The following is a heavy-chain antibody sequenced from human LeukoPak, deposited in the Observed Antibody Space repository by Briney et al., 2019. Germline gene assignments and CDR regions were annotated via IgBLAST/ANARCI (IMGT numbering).Heavy chain of an antibody. CDR2: IKQDGSEK. CDR3: ARGGYCSGGSCVYFDY. CDR1: GFTFSRHW. J-gene: IGHJ4*02. V-gene: IGHV3-7*01. D-gene: IGHD2-15*01. Sequence: GGSLRLSCAASGFTFSRHWMSWVRQAPGKGLEWVANIKQDGSEKYYVDSVKGRFTISRDNAKNSLYLQMNSLRAEDTAVYYCARGGYCSGGSCVYFDYWGQGTLVTVSS.